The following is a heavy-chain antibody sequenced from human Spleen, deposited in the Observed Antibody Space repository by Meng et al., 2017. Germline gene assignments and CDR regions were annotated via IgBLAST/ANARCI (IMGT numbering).Heavy chain of an antibody. J-gene: IGHJ4*02. CDR1: GYTFTDYH. V-gene: IGHV1-2*02. CDR3: ARDLDYGAPAW. D-gene: IGHD4-17*01. CDR2: INPNSGGT. Sequence: ASVKVSCKASGYTFTDYHMHWVRQAPGQGLEWMGWINPNSGGTNYAQKFQGRVTMTRDTSTSTVYMELSSLTSEDTAVYYCARDLDYGAPAWWGQGTLVTVSS.